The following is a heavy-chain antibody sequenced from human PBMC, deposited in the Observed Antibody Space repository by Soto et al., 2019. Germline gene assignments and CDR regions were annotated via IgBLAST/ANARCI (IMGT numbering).Heavy chain of an antibody. D-gene: IGHD6-19*01. J-gene: IGHJ3*02. CDR1: GYTFTSYD. V-gene: IGHV1-8*01. CDR2: MNPNSGNT. Sequence: ASVKVSCKASGYTFTSYDINWVRQATGQGLEWMGWMNPNSGNTGYAQKFQGRVTMTRNTSISTAYMELSSLRSEDTAVYYCARDTGYSSGWYSHDAFDIWGQGTMVTVSS. CDR3: ARDTGYSSGWYSHDAFDI.